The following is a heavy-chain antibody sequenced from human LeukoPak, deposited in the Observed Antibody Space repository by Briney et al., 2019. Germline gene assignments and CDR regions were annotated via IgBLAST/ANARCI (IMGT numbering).Heavy chain of an antibody. Sequence: GGSLRLSCAASGFTFSSYSMNWVRQAPGKGLEWVSYISSGSSTIYYADSVKGRFTISRDNAKNSLYLQMNSLRAEDTAVYYCARAILYSDWGQGTLVTVSS. D-gene: IGHD2-8*01. CDR1: GFTFSSYS. CDR2: ISSGSSTI. V-gene: IGHV3-48*01. J-gene: IGHJ4*02. CDR3: ARAILYSD.